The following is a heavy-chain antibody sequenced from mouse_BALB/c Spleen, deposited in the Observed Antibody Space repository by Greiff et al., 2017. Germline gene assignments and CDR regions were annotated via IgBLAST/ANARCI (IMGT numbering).Heavy chain of an antibody. V-gene: IGHV5-12-1*01. CDR3: ARQGYPRAWFAY. J-gene: IGHJ3*01. CDR2: ISSGGGST. CDR1: GFAFSSYD. Sequence: EVQGVESGGGLVKPGGSLKLSCAASGFAFSSYDMSWVRQTPEKRLEWVAYISSGGGSTYYPDTVKGRFTISRDNAKNTLYLQMSSLKSEDTAMYYCARQGYPRAWFAYWGQGTLVTVSA. D-gene: IGHD3-2*02.